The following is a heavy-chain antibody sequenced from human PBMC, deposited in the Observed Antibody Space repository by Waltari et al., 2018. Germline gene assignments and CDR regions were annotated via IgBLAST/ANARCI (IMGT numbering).Heavy chain of an antibody. CDR3: AREANYDFWSTPFDY. V-gene: IGHV4-4*07. J-gene: IGHJ4*02. D-gene: IGHD3-3*01. CDR2: IYTSGST. Sequence: WSWIRQPAGKGLEWIGRIYTSGSTNYNPSLKSRVTMSVDTSKNQFSLKLSSVTAADTAVYYCAREANYDFWSTPFDYWGQGTLVTVSS.